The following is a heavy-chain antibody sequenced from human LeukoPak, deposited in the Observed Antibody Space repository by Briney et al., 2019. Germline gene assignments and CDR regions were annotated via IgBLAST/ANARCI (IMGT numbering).Heavy chain of an antibody. J-gene: IGHJ5*02. Sequence: SETLSLTCAVYGGSFSGYYWSWIRQPPGKGLEWIGEINHSGSTNYNPSLKSRVTISVDTSKNQFSLKLSSVTAADTAVYYCARLIGYCNSTSCTPRVRFDPWGQGTLVTVSS. CDR3: ARLIGYCNSTSCTPRVRFDP. CDR2: INHSGST. V-gene: IGHV4-34*01. CDR1: GGSFSGYY. D-gene: IGHD2-2*01.